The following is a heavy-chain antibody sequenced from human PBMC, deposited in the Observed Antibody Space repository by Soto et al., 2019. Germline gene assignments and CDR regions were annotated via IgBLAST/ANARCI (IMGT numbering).Heavy chain of an antibody. Sequence: SGPTLVNPTETLTLTCTVAGFSLSDADVGVAWIRQPPGKALEWLAHILSNDEEVFSSSLRTRLTISKDTSRSQVVLTMSNMEPVDTATYYCARIRGYCSGGSCYFYYFAMDVWGQGTTVTVSS. CDR2: ILSNDEE. V-gene: IGHV2-26*01. CDR3: ARIRGYCSGGSCYFYYFAMDV. CDR1: GFSLSDADVG. J-gene: IGHJ6*02. D-gene: IGHD2-15*01.